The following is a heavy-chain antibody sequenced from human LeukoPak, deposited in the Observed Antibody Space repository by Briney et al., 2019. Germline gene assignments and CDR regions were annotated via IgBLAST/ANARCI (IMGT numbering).Heavy chain of an antibody. J-gene: IGHJ4*02. V-gene: IGHV3-7*03. Sequence: GGSLRLSCAASGFTFSSYWMSWVRQAPGKRLEWVANIKQDGSEKYYVDSVKGRYTISRDNAKNSLYLQMNSLRAEDTAVYYCARAPRYCSGGSCYGPRFDYWGQGTLVTVSS. CDR1: GFTFSSYW. CDR2: IKQDGSEK. CDR3: ARAPRYCSGGSCYGPRFDY. D-gene: IGHD2-15*01.